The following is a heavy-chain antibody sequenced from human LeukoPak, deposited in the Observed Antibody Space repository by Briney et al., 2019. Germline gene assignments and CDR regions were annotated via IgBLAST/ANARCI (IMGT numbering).Heavy chain of an antibody. CDR1: GFTFSDYY. CDR2: ISSSGSTI. CDR3: ARDYYDSSGYHYFDY. Sequence: PGGSLRLSCAASGFTFSDYYMSWIRQAPGKGLEWVSYISSSGSTIYYADSVEGRFTISRDNAKNSLYLQMNSLRAEDTAVYYCARDYYDSSGYHYFDYWGQGTLVTVSS. V-gene: IGHV3-11*04. J-gene: IGHJ4*02. D-gene: IGHD3-22*01.